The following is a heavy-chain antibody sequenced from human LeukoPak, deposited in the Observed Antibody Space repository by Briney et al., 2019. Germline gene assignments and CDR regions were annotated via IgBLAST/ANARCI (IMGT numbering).Heavy chain of an antibody. CDR3: AKDTSIGRYCTNGVCSPFDY. CDR1: GFTFSSYA. Sequence: GGSLRLSCAGSGFTFSSYAMSWARQAPGKGLEWVSAISDTGATTYDADSVKGRFTISRDNSRSTLYLQMNSLRAEYTALYYCAKDTSIGRYCTNGVCSPFDYWGQGTLVTVPS. J-gene: IGHJ4*02. D-gene: IGHD2-8*01. CDR2: ISDTGATT. V-gene: IGHV3-23*01.